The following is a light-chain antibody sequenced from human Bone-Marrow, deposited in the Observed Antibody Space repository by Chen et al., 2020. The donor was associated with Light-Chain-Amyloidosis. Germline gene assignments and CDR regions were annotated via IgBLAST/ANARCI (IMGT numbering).Light chain of an antibody. CDR3: QSADSSGTYEVI. Sequence: SYELTQTPSVAESPGQTARITCSGDDLPTKYAYWYQQKPGQAPVLVIHRDTERPSGISERLSGSSSGTTATLTISGVQAEDEADYHCQSADSSGTYEVIFGGGTKLTVL. J-gene: IGLJ2*01. CDR1: DLPTKY. V-gene: IGLV3-25*03. CDR2: RDT.